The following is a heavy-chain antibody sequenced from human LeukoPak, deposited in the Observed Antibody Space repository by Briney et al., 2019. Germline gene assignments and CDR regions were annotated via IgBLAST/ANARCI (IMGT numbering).Heavy chain of an antibody. CDR2: ISSTSSYI. Sequence: PGASLRLSCAASGFTFSSYSMNWVRPAAGKGLEWVSSISSTSSYIYYADSVKGRFTIYRDNAKNSLYLQMNSLRAEDTAVYYCAKGGGYEAQYYYYYLDVWGKGTTVTISS. CDR1: GFTFSSYS. J-gene: IGHJ6*03. D-gene: IGHD5-12*01. V-gene: IGHV3-21*01. CDR3: AKGGGYEAQYYYYYLDV.